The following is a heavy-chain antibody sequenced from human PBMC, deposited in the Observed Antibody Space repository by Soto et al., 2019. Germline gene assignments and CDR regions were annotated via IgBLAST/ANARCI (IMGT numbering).Heavy chain of an antibody. CDR2: IYSGGST. CDR3: ERTWSGGTCSFDY. J-gene: IGHJ4*02. CDR1: GFTVSSNY. V-gene: IGHV3-66*01. D-gene: IGHD2-15*01. Sequence: EVQLVESGGGLVQPGGSLRLSFAASGFTVSSNYMSWVRQAPGKGLEWVSVIYSGGSTYYADSVKGRFTISRDNSENTLYLQMHSLRAEATAVYYGERTWSGGTCSFDYWGQGTLVTVSS.